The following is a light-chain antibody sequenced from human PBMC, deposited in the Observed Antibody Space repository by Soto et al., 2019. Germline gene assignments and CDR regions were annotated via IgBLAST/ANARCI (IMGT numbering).Light chain of an antibody. CDR3: QQSYMDPIT. CDR2: DAS. J-gene: IGKJ5*01. CDR1: QSIRSL. V-gene: IGKV1-5*01. Sequence: IQMTQSPSTLSASVGDRVTITCRASQSIRSLLAWYQQKPGKAPKVLIYDASSLGSGVPSRFSGSGGGTDFTLSISSVQPEDFATYFCQQSYMDPITFGQGTRLEIK.